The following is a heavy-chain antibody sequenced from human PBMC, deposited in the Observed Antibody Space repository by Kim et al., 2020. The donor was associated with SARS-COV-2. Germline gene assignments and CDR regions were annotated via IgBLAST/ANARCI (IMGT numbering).Heavy chain of an antibody. V-gene: IGHV3-7*03. CDR2: IKQDGSEK. Sequence: GGSLRLSCAASGFTFSSYWMSWVRQAPGKGLEWVANIKQDGSEKYYVDSVKGRFTISRDNAKNSLYLQMNSLRAEDPAGYYCARSPTTNAWGYYYYGMGVWGQVTTVTVSS. J-gene: IGHJ6*02. D-gene: IGHD3-16*01. CDR3: ARSPTTNAWGYYYYGMGV. CDR1: GFTFSSYW.